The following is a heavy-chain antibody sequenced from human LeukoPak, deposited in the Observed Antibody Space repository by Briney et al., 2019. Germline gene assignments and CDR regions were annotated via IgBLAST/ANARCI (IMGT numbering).Heavy chain of an antibody. Sequence: ASVKVSCKTSGYSFTSYGVSWVRQAPGQGLEWMGWISTYNGNTNYAQNLQGRVTMTTDTSTSTAYMELRSLRSDDTAVYYCTRRIIGWFDPWGQGTLVTVSS. V-gene: IGHV1-18*01. D-gene: IGHD3-10*01. CDR1: GYSFTSYG. CDR3: TRRIIGWFDP. J-gene: IGHJ5*02. CDR2: ISTYNGNT.